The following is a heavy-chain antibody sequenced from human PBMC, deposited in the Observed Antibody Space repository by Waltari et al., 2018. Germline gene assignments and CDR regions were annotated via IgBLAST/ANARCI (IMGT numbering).Heavy chain of an antibody. Sequence: QVQLQESGPGLVKPSETLSLTCTVSGYSISSGYYWGWIRQPPGKGLEWIGSIYHSGSTYYNPSLKSRVTIAVDTSKNQFSLKLSSVTAADTAVYYCARVAYSSSSGDIDYWGQGTLVTVPT. CDR1: GYSISSGYY. CDR3: ARVAYSSSSGDIDY. V-gene: IGHV4-38-2*02. J-gene: IGHJ4*02. D-gene: IGHD6-6*01. CDR2: IYHSGST.